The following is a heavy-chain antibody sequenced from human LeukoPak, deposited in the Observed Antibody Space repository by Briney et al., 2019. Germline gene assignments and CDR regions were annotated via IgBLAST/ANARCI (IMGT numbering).Heavy chain of an antibody. D-gene: IGHD2-15*01. J-gene: IGHJ6*02. Sequence: SETLSLTCTVSGASISSGDYYWSWIRQPPGKGLEGIAYIYYSGSTYYNPSLKSRVTISVDTSKNQFSLKLSSVTAADTAVYFCARGAMVAATRFYYYGMDVWGQGTTVTVSS. CDR2: IYYSGST. V-gene: IGHV4-30-4*01. CDR1: GASISSGDYY. CDR3: ARGAMVAATRFYYYGMDV.